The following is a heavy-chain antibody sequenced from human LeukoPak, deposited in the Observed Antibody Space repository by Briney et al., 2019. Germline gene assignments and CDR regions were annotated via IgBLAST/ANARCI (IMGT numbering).Heavy chain of an antibody. J-gene: IGHJ6*04. CDR3: VRDDGDV. CDR1: GFTFSNYW. CDR2: INEDGSGK. V-gene: IGHV3-7*01. Sequence: GGSLRLSCVFTGFTFSNYWMKWVRQAPGKGLEWVASINEDGSGKYSMDSVKDRDTISRDNAKNSLDLQINSLTVEDTAIYYCVRDDGDVWGKGTTVTVSS.